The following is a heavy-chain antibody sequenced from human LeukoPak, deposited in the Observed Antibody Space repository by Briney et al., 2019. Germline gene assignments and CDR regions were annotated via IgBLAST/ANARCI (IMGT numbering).Heavy chain of an antibody. CDR3: ARLVVPAADNWFDP. J-gene: IGHJ5*02. Sequence: SETLSLTCAVSGGSISSYYWSWIRQPAGKGLEWIGRIYTSGSTNYNPFLKSRVTMSVDTSKNQFSLKLSSVTAADTSVYYCARLVVPAADNWFDPWGQGTLVTVSS. CDR2: IYTSGST. CDR1: GGSISSYY. V-gene: IGHV4-4*07. D-gene: IGHD2-2*01.